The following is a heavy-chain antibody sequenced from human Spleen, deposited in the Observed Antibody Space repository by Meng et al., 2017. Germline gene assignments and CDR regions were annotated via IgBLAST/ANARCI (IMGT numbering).Heavy chain of an antibody. D-gene: IGHD3-22*01. J-gene: IGHJ3*02. V-gene: IGHV1-2*02. CDR3: ARIGGSYYDNSGYLTRDIVDI. CDR2: INPNSGGT. Sequence: ASVKVSCKASGYTFIGNYIHWVRQAPGQGLEWMGWINPNSGGTNYAQKFQGRVTMTRDTSISTAYMELSRLRSDDTAVYYCARIGGSYYDNSGYLTRDIVDIWGQGTMVTVSS. CDR1: GYTFIGNY.